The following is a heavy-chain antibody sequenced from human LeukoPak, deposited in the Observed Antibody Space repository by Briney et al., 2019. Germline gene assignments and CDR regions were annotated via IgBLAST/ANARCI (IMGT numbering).Heavy chain of an antibody. CDR2: IYYSGST. V-gene: IGHV4-39*01. CDR1: GGSISSCSYY. J-gene: IGHJ3*02. Sequence: AETLPLTCTVSGGSISSCSYYWGWIRQPPGKGLEWIGSIYYSGSTYYNPSLKSRVTISVDTSKNQFSLKLSSVTAADTAVYYCARPSFDIWGQGTMVTVSS. CDR3: ARPSFDI.